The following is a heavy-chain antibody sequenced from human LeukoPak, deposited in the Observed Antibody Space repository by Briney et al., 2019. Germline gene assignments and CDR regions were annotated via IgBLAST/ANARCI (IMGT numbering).Heavy chain of an antibody. CDR2: INHSGST. V-gene: IGHV4-34*01. CDR3: ASSYYYGSGSYYRPNPYYYYYMDV. CDR1: GGSFSGYY. Sequence: SETLSLTCAVYGGSFSGYYWSWIRQPPGKGLEWIGEINHSGSTNYNPSLKSRVTISVDTSKNQFSLKLSSVTAADTAVYYCASSYYYGSGSYYRPNPYYYYYMDVWGKGTTVTISS. J-gene: IGHJ6*03. D-gene: IGHD3-10*01.